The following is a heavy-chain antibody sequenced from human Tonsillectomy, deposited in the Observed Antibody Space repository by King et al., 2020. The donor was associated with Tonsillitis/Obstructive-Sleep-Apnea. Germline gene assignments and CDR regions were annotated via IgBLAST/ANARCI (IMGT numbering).Heavy chain of an antibody. CDR1: GFSFDFYC. CDR3: ARDKSTTTSGFDY. V-gene: IGHV3-33*01. J-gene: IGHJ4*02. Sequence: VQLVESGGGVVQPGRSLTLSCVASGFSFDFYCMQLVRQAPGRGLHWVAGIWYDVSVSQYADSVKGRLTISRDTAKNTVYLQMTNVRGEDTAVYYCARDKSTTTSGFDYWGQGTPVTVSS. CDR2: IWYDVSVS. D-gene: IGHD1-1*01.